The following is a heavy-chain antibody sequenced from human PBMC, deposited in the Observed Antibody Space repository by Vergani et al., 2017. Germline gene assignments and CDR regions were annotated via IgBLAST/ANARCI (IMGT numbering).Heavy chain of an antibody. D-gene: IGHD3-10*01. V-gene: IGHV3-48*04. J-gene: IGHJ6*02. Sequence: EVQLVESGGGLVQPGGSLRLSCAASGFTFSSYWMSWVRQAPGKGLEWVAYINVNGVTQYYADSVAGRFTVSRDSVRKSVSLRMNSLRVDDTAVYYCARPSYGSEYDSYYGLDVWCQGTTVFVSS. CDR1: GFTFSSYW. CDR2: INVNGVTQ. CDR3: ARPSYGSEYDSYYGLDV.